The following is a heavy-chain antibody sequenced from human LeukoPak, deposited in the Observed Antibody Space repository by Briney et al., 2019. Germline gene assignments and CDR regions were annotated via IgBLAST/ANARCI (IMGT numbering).Heavy chain of an antibody. CDR1: GGSISSGGYY. V-gene: IGHV4-31*03. Sequence: ASETLSLTCTVSGGSISSGGYYWSWIRQHPGKGLEWIGYIYYSGSTYYNPSLKSRVTISVDTSENQFSLKLSSVTAADTAVYYCARSPIVGATLFDYWGQGTLVTVSS. CDR2: IYYSGST. J-gene: IGHJ4*02. CDR3: ARSPIVGATLFDY. D-gene: IGHD1-26*01.